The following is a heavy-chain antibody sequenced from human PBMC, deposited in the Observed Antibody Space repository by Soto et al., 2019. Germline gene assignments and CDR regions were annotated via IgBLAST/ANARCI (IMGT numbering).Heavy chain of an antibody. CDR2: ISYDGGNK. V-gene: IGHV3-30*18. CDR1: GFTFTTYG. D-gene: IGHD6-13*01. J-gene: IGHJ4*02. Sequence: GGSLRLSCAASGFTFTTYGMHWVRQVPGKGLEWVAVISYDGGNKYYADSVKGRFTISRDNSKNTLSLQMNSLRPEDTAVYYCAKDADMAAAGYYFDYWGQGTLVTVSS. CDR3: AKDADMAAAGYYFDY.